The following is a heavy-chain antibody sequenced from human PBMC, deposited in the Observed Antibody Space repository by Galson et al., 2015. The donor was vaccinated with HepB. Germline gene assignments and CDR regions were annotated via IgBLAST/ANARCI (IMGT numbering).Heavy chain of an antibody. V-gene: IGHV3-48*01. CDR1: GVTIPSYS. CDR3: ARDAYYYGMDV. J-gene: IGHJ6*02. CDR2: ISAGSTTI. Sequence: SLRLSCAASGVTIPSYSMNWVRKAPGKGLEWLAYISAGSTTIYYADSVKGRFTISRDNAKNSLYLQMNSLRAEDTAVYYCARDAYYYGMDVWGQGTTVTVSS.